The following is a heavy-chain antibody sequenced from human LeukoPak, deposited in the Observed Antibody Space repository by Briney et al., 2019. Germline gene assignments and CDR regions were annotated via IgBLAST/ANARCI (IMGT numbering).Heavy chain of an antibody. CDR1: GFTFSSYA. J-gene: IGHJ4*02. V-gene: IGHV3-23*01. CDR2: ISGSGGNT. Sequence: GGSLRLSCAASGFTFSSYAMSWVRQAPGKGLEWVSAISGSGGNTYYADSVKGRFTISRDNSKNTQHLQMNSLRAEDTAVYYCAKVGLGGDYEGYLDYWGQGTLVTVSS. D-gene: IGHD4-17*01. CDR3: AKVGLGGDYEGYLDY.